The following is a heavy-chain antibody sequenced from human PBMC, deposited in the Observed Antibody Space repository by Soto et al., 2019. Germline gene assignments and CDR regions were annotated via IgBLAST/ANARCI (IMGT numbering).Heavy chain of an antibody. CDR2: INTDNGNT. D-gene: IGHD3-16*01. Sequence: QVQLVQSGAEVKNPGASVKVSCKTSGYVFTSYGIGWARQAPGQGLEGMGWINTDNGNTNYAQNLQGRVTLTTDTSTSTAYMELRSLRSNDTAIYYCVLVDVYVPPSPQDVWGQGTTVNVSS. CDR3: VLVDVYVPPSPQDV. CDR1: GYVFTSYG. J-gene: IGHJ6*02. V-gene: IGHV1-18*01.